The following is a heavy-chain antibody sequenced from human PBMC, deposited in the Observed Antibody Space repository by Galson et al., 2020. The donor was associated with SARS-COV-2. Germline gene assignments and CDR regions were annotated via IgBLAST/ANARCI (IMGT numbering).Heavy chain of an antibody. D-gene: IGHD3-3*01. V-gene: IGHV3-74*01. CDR3: ASRDFWSGNFDY. CDR1: GFTFSSYW. CDR2: INGDGSST. J-gene: IGHJ4*02. Sequence: GGSLRLSCAATGFTFSSYWMDWVRQAPGKGLVWVSRINGDGSSTSYVDSVKGRFTISRDNAKNTLYLQMNSLRAEDTAVYYCASRDFWSGNFDYWGQGTRVTVSS.